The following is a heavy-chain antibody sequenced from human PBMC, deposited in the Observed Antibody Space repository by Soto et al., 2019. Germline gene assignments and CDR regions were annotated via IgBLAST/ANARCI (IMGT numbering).Heavy chain of an antibody. J-gene: IGHJ3*02. CDR3: SRGHHCALDM. CDR2: IKPDGNAK. CDR1: GLTFSTYW. Sequence: GGSLSLSCAASGLTFSTYWMNWVRQAPGRGLEWVGNIKPDGNAKYYVGSVKGRFTISRDNAKNSLYLQMNSLRAEDTAVYYCSRGHHCALDMWARGTIVTVSS. V-gene: IGHV3-7*01.